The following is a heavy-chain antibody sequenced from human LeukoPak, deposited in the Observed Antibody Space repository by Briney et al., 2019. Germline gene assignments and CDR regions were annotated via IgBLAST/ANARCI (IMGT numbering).Heavy chain of an antibody. CDR2: IKEDGTET. CDR1: GFSFSRTW. D-gene: IGHD5-24*01. J-gene: IGHJ4*02. Sequence: GGSLRLSCAASGFSFSRTWMSWVRQAPGKGLEWVANIKEDGTETYYVDSVKGRFTISRDNAKNSLYLQMNSLRVEDTAVYYCAKEGRSLQTYWGQGTLVTVSS. CDR3: AKEGRSLQTY. V-gene: IGHV3-7*03.